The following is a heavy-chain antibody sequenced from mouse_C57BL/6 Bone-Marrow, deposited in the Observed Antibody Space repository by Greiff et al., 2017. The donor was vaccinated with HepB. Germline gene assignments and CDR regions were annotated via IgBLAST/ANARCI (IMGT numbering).Heavy chain of an antibody. CDR1: GYAFSSYW. J-gene: IGHJ4*01. D-gene: IGHD3-2*02. V-gene: IGHV1-80*01. Sequence: VQLQQSGAELVKPGASVKISCKASGYAFSSYWMNWVKQRPGKGLEWIGQIYPGDGDTNYNGKFKGKATLTADKSSSTAYMQLSSLTSEDSAVYFCARWSSSGYYAMDYWGQGTSVTVSS. CDR3: ARWSSSGYYAMDY. CDR2: IYPGDGDT.